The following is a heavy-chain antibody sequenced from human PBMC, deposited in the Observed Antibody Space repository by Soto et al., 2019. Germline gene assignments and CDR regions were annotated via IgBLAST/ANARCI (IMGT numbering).Heavy chain of an antibody. Sequence: VGSLRLSCAASGFTFSNYWMSWVRQAPGEGLEWVANIKQDGSENSYVDSVKGRFTIPRDNAKNSVYLQMNSLRAEDTAVYYCARGRYCSGGRCYFDYWGQGT. J-gene: IGHJ4*02. CDR3: ARGRYCSGGRCYFDY. CDR2: IKQDGSEN. D-gene: IGHD2-15*01. CDR1: GFTFSNYW. V-gene: IGHV3-7*04.